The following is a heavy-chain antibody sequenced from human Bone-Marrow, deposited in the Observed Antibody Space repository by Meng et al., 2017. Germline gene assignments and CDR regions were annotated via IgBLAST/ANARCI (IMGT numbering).Heavy chain of an antibody. V-gene: IGHV3-15*01. D-gene: IGHD3-16*02. Sequence: GESLKISCAASGFTFSNAWMGWVRQAPGKGLEWVGRIKSKTDGGTTDYAAPVKGRFTISRDDSKNTLYLQMNSLKTEDTAVYYCTTRVYDYVWGSYRYTKKQLDYWGQGTLVTVSS. CDR2: IKSKTDGGTT. J-gene: IGHJ4*02. CDR3: TTRVYDYVWGSYRYTKKQLDY. CDR1: GFTFSNAW.